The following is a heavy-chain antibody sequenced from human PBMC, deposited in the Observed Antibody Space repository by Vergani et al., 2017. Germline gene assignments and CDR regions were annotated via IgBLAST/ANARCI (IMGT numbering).Heavy chain of an antibody. Sequence: VQLLESGGGLVQPGGSLRLSCAASGFTFSNYAMNLVHQAPGKGLEWVSAISGSGGSTYYADPVKGRFTISRDSSKNTLYLQMNSLRAEDTAIYYCAKGTLAGAGGIDVWGQGTTVTVSS. V-gene: IGHV3-23*01. D-gene: IGHD6-19*01. CDR2: ISGSGGST. J-gene: IGHJ6*02. CDR3: AKGTLAGAGGIDV. CDR1: GFTFSNYA.